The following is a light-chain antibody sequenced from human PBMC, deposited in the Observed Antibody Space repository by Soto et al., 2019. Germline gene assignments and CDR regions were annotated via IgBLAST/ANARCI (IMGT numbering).Light chain of an antibody. CDR3: QQYNNWPPWT. CDR2: DAS. Sequence: EIVLTQSPGTLSLSPGERATLSCGASQSVSSSYLAWYQQKPGQAPRLLIYDASTRATGIPARFSGSGSGTEFTLTISSLQSEDFAVYYCQQYNNWPPWTFGQGTKVDIK. J-gene: IGKJ1*01. V-gene: IGKV3-15*01. CDR1: QSVSSSY.